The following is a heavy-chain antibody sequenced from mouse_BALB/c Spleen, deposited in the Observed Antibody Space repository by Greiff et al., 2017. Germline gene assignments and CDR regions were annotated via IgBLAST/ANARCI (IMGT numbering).Heavy chain of an antibody. CDR3: AREGGYPAWFAY. J-gene: IGHJ3*01. V-gene: IGHV5-4*02. CDR2: ISDGGSYT. CDR1: GFTFSDYY. D-gene: IGHD2-2*01. Sequence: EVKLVESGGGLVKPGGSLKLSCAASGFTFSDYYMYWVRQTPEKRLEWVATISDGGSYTYYPDSVKGRFTISRDNAKNNLYLQMSSLKSEDTAMYYCAREGGYPAWFAYWGQGTLVTVSA.